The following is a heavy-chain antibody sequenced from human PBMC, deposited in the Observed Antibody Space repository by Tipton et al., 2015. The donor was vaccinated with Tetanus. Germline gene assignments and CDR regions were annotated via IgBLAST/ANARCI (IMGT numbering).Heavy chain of an antibody. V-gene: IGHV3-53*01. D-gene: IGHD4-11*01. CDR2: IYSGGST. J-gene: IGHJ6*02. CDR3: ARDLRFDYSGGYYSYGMDV. CDR1: GLAFSSYW. Sequence: SLRLSCAASGLAFSSYWMHWVRQAPGKGLVWVSVIYSGGSTYYADSVKGRFTISRDNSKNTLYLQMNSLRAEDTAVYYCARDLRFDYSGGYYSYGMDVWGQGTTVTVSS.